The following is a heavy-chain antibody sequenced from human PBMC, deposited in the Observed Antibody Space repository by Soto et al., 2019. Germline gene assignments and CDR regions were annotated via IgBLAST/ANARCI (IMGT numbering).Heavy chain of an antibody. V-gene: IGHV1-69*02. D-gene: IGHD5-18*01. CDR1: GGTFSSYT. Sequence: QVQLVQSGAEVKKPGSSVKVSCKASGGTFSSYTISWVRQAPGQGLEWMGRIIPILGIANYAQKFQGRVTITADKSTSTAYMELGSLRSEYTAVYYCARLVDTADFDYWGQGTLVTVSS. CDR2: IIPILGIA. J-gene: IGHJ4*02. CDR3: ARLVDTADFDY.